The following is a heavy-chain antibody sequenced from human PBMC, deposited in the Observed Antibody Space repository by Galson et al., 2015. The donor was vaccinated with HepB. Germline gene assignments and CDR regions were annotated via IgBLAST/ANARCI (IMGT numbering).Heavy chain of an antibody. Sequence: SLRLSCAASGFTFYTYGMHWVRQAPGKGLEWVAIISYDGSNKYYADSVRGRFTISRDNSKNTLYLQMNSLRAEDMAVYYCVKPSRPYCSSTSCNTPFDYWGQGTLVTVSS. D-gene: IGHD2-2*02. V-gene: IGHV3-30*18. J-gene: IGHJ4*02. CDR2: ISYDGSNK. CDR1: GFTFYTYG. CDR3: VKPSRPYCSSTSCNTPFDY.